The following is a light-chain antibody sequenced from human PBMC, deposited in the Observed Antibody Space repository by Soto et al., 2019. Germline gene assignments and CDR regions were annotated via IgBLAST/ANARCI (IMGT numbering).Light chain of an antibody. Sequence: IQLTQSPSSLSASVGDRVSITCRASQDIKTYLAWYQQKQGKAPKLLISGTLTLHSGVPSRFNGSGPGTDFTLTISRLQPEDFATYYCQHLNNYRPFTFGPGTKVDLE. CDR2: GTL. V-gene: IGKV1-9*01. J-gene: IGKJ3*01. CDR3: QHLNNYRPFT. CDR1: QDIKTY.